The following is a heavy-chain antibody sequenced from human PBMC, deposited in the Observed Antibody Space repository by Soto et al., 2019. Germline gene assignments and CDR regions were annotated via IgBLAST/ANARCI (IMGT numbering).Heavy chain of an antibody. J-gene: IGHJ6*02. CDR3: ARDSMAAGWLQTGYYYYGMDV. V-gene: IGHV4-59*01. D-gene: IGHD5-12*01. CDR1: GGSISSYY. CDR2: IYYSGST. Sequence: PSETLSLTCTVSGGSISSYYWSWIRQPPGKGLEWVGYIYYSGSTNYNPSLKSRVTISVDTSKNQFSLKLSSVTAADTAVYYCARDSMAAGWLQTGYYYYGMDVWGQGTTVTVSS.